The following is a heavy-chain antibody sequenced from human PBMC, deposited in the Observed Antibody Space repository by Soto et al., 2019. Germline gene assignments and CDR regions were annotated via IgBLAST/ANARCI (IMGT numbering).Heavy chain of an antibody. V-gene: IGHV3-21*01. J-gene: IGHJ3*02. D-gene: IGHD3-22*01. CDR2: ISSSSSYI. CDR1: GFTFSSYS. Sequence: PVGSLRLSCAASGFTFSSYSMNWVRQAPGKGLEWVSSISSSSSYIYYADSVKGRFTISRDNAKNSLYLQMNSLRAEDTAVYYCARDQYYYDSSANPHDAFDIWGQGTMVTVSS. CDR3: ARDQYYYDSSANPHDAFDI.